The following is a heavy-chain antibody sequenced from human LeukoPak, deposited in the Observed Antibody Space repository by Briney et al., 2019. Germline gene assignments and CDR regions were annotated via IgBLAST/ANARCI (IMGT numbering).Heavy chain of an antibody. CDR3: ARYYDSSGYTPDAFDI. V-gene: IGHV3-21*01. CDR2: ISSSSYI. D-gene: IGHD3-22*01. CDR1: GFTFSSYS. J-gene: IGHJ3*02. Sequence: GGSLRLSCAASGFTFSSYSMNWVRQAPGKGLEWVSSISSSSYIYYADSVKGRFTISRDNAKNSLYLQMNSLRAEDTAVYYCARYYDSSGYTPDAFDIWGQGTMVTVSS.